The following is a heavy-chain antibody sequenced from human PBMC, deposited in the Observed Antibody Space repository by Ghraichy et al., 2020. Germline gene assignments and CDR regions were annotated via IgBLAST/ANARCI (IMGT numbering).Heavy chain of an antibody. D-gene: IGHD4-17*01. V-gene: IGHV3-23*01. Sequence: GGSLRLSCAASGFTFSSYAMSWVRQAPGKGLEWVSAISGSGGSTYYADSVKGRFTISRDNSKNTLYLQMNSLRAEDTAVYYCAKEHYNINPVTTSPGYWGQGTLVTVSS. CDR2: ISGSGGST. CDR1: GFTFSSYA. J-gene: IGHJ4*02. CDR3: AKEHYNINPVTTSPGY.